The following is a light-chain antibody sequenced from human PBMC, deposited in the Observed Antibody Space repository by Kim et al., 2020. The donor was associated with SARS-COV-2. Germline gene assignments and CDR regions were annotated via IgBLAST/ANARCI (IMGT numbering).Light chain of an antibody. CDR2: GKN. CDR1: SLGATY. V-gene: IGLV3-19*01. CDR3: HTRDSSDNGV. J-gene: IGLJ2*01. Sequence: VALGQTVRITCQGDSLGATYARWYQQKTGQAPVLVTYGKNNRPTGSPDRFSGSSSGKTASLTITGAQADDEADYYCHTRDSSDNGVFGGGTQLTVL.